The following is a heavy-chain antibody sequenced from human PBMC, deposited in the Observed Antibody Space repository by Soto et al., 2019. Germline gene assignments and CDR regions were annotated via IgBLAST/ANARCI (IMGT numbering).Heavy chain of an antibody. J-gene: IGHJ4*02. D-gene: IGHD2-15*01. Sequence: VASVKVSCKASGYTFTGYYMHWVRQAPGQGLEWMGWINPNSGGTNYAQKFQGRATMTRDTSISTAYMELSRLRSDDTAVYYCARAVTVKCSGGSCPLGYWGQGTLVTVSS. CDR1: GYTFTGYY. CDR2: INPNSGGT. CDR3: ARAVTVKCSGGSCPLGY. V-gene: IGHV1-2*02.